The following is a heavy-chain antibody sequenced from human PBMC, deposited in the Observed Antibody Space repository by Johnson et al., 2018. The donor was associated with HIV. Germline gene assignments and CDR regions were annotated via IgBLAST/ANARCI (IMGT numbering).Heavy chain of an antibody. V-gene: IGHV3-33*06. D-gene: IGHD3-10*01. CDR3: AKSGDNGEFDL. CDR1: GFNFRSYG. J-gene: IGHJ3*01. Sequence: QVQLVESGGGVVQPGTSLRLSCEASGFNFRSYGMHWVRLAPGQGLEWVAGISYDGSKIDYIESVKGHFTISRDNSKNRVFLEINSLRGEDTALYYYAKSGDNGEFDLWGQGTTVTVSS. CDR2: ISYDGSKI.